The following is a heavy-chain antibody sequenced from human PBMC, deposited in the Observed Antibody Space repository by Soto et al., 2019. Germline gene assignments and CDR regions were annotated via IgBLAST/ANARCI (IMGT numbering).Heavy chain of an antibody. CDR1: GYTFTTYD. CDR2: VNPSSGNT. V-gene: IGHV1-8*02. J-gene: IGHJ5*02. CDR3: ARASMYIWNDP. Sequence: QVQLVQSGAEVKRPGASVKVSCEASGYTFTTYDINWVRQASGQGLEWMGCVNPSSGNTVYAQKFHGRVTMTRDTSISTAYMELTSLKSDATAIYYCARASMYIWNDPWGQGTLVTVSS. D-gene: IGHD1-20*01.